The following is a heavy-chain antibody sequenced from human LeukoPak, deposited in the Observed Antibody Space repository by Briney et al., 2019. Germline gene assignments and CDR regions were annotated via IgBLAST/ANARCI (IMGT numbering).Heavy chain of an antibody. CDR1: GFTFSSYW. V-gene: IGHV3-74*01. Sequence: GGSLRLSCAASGFTFSSYWMHWVRQAPGKGLVWVSRINSDGSSTSYADSVKGRFTISRDNSKNTLYLQMNSLRSEGTAVYYCASYGDHAFDIWGQGTMVTVSS. CDR3: ASYGDHAFDI. CDR2: INSDGSST. D-gene: IGHD4-17*01. J-gene: IGHJ3*02.